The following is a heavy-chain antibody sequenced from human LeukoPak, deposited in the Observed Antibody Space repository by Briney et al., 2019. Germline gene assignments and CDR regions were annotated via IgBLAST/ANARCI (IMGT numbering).Heavy chain of an antibody. Sequence: NSSETLSLTCAVYGGSFSGYYWSWIRQPPGKGLEWIGEINHSGSTNYNPSLKSRVTMSLDTSKNQFSLKLSSVTAADTAVYYCAGNGKAYYWGQGTLVTVSS. J-gene: IGHJ4*02. V-gene: IGHV4-34*01. CDR1: GGSFSGYY. D-gene: IGHD2-8*01. CDR2: INHSGST. CDR3: AGNGKAYY.